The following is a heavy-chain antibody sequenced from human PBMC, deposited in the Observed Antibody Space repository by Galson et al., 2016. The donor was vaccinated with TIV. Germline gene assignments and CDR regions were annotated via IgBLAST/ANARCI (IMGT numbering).Heavy chain of an antibody. V-gene: IGHV5-51*03. CDR2: IYPGDSDT. D-gene: IGHD3-22*01. J-gene: IGHJ4*02. CDR1: GYSFTRYW. CDR3: ARRADSSGYYYSFDY. Sequence: QSGAEVTKPGESLKISCKGSGYSFTRYWIGWVRQMPGKGLEWMGIIYPGDSDTRYSPSFQGQVTISADKSISTAYLQWSSLKASDTAMYYCARRADSSGYYYSFDYWGQGTLVTVSS.